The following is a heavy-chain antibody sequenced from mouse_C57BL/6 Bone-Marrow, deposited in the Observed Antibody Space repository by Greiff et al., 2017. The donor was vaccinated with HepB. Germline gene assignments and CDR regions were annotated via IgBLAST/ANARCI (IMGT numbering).Heavy chain of an antibody. Sequence: DVMLVESGGDLVKPGGSLKLSCAASGFTFSSYGMSWVRQTPDKRLEWVATISSGGSYTYYPDSVKGRFTISRDNAKNTLYLQMSSLKSEDTAMYYCARKIYYRYYFDYWGQGTTLTVSS. J-gene: IGHJ2*01. CDR3: ARKIYYRYYFDY. CDR2: ISSGGSYT. D-gene: IGHD2-2*01. V-gene: IGHV5-6*02. CDR1: GFTFSSYG.